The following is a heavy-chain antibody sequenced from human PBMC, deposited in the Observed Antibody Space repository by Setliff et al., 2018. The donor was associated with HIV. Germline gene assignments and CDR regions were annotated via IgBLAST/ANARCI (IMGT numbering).Heavy chain of an antibody. CDR2: IGAAAYPT. CDR3: AKVFVFGVDAFDI. V-gene: IGHV3-23*01. D-gene: IGHD3-10*02. Sequence: GGSLRLSCVGSGFTFNGYAMNWVRQAPGKGLEWVSTIGAAAYPTHYAESVKGRFTISKDNSQNALYLQMNSLTDEDTAKYYCAKVFVFGVDAFDIWGQGTMVTVSS. J-gene: IGHJ3*02. CDR1: GFTFNGYA.